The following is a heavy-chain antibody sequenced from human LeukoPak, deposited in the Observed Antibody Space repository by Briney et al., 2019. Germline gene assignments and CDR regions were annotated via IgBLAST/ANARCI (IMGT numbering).Heavy chain of an antibody. CDR2: IYYSGST. J-gene: IGHJ6*02. CDR3: RGARRPTYYYYYYGMDV. V-gene: IGHV4-59*12. Sequence: TETLSLTCTVSGGSISSYYWSWIRQPPGKGLEWIGYIYYSGSTNYNPSLKSRVTISVDTSKNQFSLKLSSVTAADTAVYYCRGARRPTYYYYYYGMDVWGQGTTVTVSS. CDR1: GGSISSYY. D-gene: IGHD3-10*01.